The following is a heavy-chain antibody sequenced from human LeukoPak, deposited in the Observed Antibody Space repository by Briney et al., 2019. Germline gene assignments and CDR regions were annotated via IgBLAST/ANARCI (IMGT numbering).Heavy chain of an antibody. Sequence: SETLSLTCTVSGGSISSGDYYWSWIRQPPGKGLEWIGYIYYSGSTYYNPSLKSRVTISVDTSKNQFSLKLSSVTAADTAVYYCARAVVDTAMVLNNWFDPWGQGTLVTVSS. J-gene: IGHJ5*02. CDR2: IYYSGST. V-gene: IGHV4-30-4*01. CDR1: GGSISSGDYY. D-gene: IGHD5-18*01. CDR3: ARAVVDTAMVLNNWFDP.